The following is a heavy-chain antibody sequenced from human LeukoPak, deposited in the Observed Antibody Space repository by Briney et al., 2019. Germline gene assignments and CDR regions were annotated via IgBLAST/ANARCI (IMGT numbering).Heavy chain of an antibody. V-gene: IGHV3-23*01. D-gene: IGHD5-18*01. CDR2: ISGSGGST. CDR1: GFTFSSYA. J-gene: IGHJ4*02. Sequence: GGSLRLSCAASGFTFSSYAMSWVRQAPGKGLKWVSAISGSGGSTYYADSVKGRFTISRDNSKNTLYLQMNSLRAEDTAVYYCAKSPLRLTDTAMVFFDYWGQGTLVTVSS. CDR3: AKSPLRLTDTAMVFFDY.